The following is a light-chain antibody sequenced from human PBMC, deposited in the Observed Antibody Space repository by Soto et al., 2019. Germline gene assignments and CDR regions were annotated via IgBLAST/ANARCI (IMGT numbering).Light chain of an antibody. V-gene: IGKV3-20*01. CDR2: GAS. Sequence: EIVSTQSPGTLSLSPGERATLSCRASQSVSSSYLAWYQQKPGQAPRLLIYGASSRATGIPDRFSGSGSGTDFTLTISRLEPEDFAVYYCQQYGSSLGGGTKVEIK. CDR1: QSVSSSY. CDR3: QQYGSS. J-gene: IGKJ4*01.